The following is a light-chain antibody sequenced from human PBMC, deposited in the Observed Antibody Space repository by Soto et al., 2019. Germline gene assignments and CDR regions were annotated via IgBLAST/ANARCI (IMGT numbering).Light chain of an antibody. V-gene: IGKV1-9*01. J-gene: IGKJ4*01. CDR2: AAS. Sequence: IQLTQSPSSLSASVGDRVTITCRASQDIDIYLACYQQKPGEAPKLLIYAASTLYGGVPSRFSGSGSGTDFALTITSLQAEDFATYYCQQLRMYPSTFGGGTKVDIK. CDR3: QQLRMYPST. CDR1: QDIDIY.